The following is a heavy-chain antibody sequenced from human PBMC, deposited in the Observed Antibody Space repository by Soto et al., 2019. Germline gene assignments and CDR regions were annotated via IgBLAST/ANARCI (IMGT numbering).Heavy chain of an antibody. D-gene: IGHD2-21*02. CDR2: MNPNSGNT. V-gene: IGHV1-8*01. J-gene: IGHJ2*01. Sequence: ASVKVSCKASGYTFTSYDINWVRQATGQGLEWMGWMNPNSGNTGYAQKFQGRVTMTRNTSISTAYMELSSLRSEDTAVYYCARGSDCDLVFDRWGRGTLVTVSS. CDR3: ARGSDCDLVFDR. CDR1: GYTFTSYD.